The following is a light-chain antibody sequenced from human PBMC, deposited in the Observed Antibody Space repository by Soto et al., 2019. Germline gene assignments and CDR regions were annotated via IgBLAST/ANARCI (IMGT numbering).Light chain of an antibody. Sequence: IQLTQSPSSLSASVGDRVTITCRASQGISSYLAWYQQKPGKAPKLLIYAASTLQSGVPSRFSGSGSGTDFTLTISSLQPEDFATYYCPQLPGVFTFGPGTKVDIK. CDR3: PQLPGVFT. CDR1: QGISSY. V-gene: IGKV1-9*01. CDR2: AAS. J-gene: IGKJ3*01.